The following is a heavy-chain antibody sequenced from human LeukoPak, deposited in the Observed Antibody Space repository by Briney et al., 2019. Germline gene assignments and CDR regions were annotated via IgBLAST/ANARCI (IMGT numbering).Heavy chain of an antibody. CDR3: ARDCGGDSYYFDY. J-gene: IGHJ4*02. CDR2: ICYSGST. CDR1: GGSISSYY. V-gene: IGHV4-59*01. Sequence: PSETLSLTCTVSGGSISSYYWSWIRQPPGKGLEWIGYICYSGSTNYNPSLKSRVTISVDTSKNQFSLKLSSVTAADTAVYYCARDCGGDSYYFDYWGQGTLVTVSS. D-gene: IGHD2-21*02.